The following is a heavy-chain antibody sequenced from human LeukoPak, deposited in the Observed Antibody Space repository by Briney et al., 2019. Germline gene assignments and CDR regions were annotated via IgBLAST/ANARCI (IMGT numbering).Heavy chain of an antibody. CDR1: VYTFIDYY. Sequence: ASVTVTFTASVYTFIDYYMHWVRQAPGRGLEWMGLINPNTGGTNYAQNFEGRLTMTRDTSTSTAYMELSRLTSDDTAVYYCATAVCSGGSCYHDPPGVAFCGQRTLVTVSS. V-gene: IGHV1-2*02. D-gene: IGHD2-15*01. CDR2: INPNTGGT. J-gene: IGHJ4*02. CDR3: ATAVCSGGSCYHDPPGVAF.